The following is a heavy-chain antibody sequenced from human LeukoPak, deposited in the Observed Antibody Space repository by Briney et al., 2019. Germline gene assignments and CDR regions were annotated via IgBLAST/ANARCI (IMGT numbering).Heavy chain of an antibody. CDR2: ISGSGGST. CDR1: GFTFSSYA. D-gene: IGHD6-13*01. V-gene: IGHV3-23*01. Sequence: GGSLRLSCAASGFTFSSYAMSWVRQAPAKGLEWVSAISGSGGSTYYADSVKGRFTISRDNSKNTLYMQMNSLRAEDTAVYYCAKDMGYSSSWYGLGYYFDYWGQGTLVTVSS. J-gene: IGHJ4*02. CDR3: AKDMGYSSSWYGLGYYFDY.